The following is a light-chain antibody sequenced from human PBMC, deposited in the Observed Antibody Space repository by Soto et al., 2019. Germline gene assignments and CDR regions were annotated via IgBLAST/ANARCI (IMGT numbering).Light chain of an antibody. J-gene: IGLJ1*01. CDR2: DVT. CDR1: NSDLGDSDY. V-gene: IGLV2-11*01. Sequence: QSVLTQPRSVSGSPEQSVTISCTGTNSDLGDSDYVSWYQQHPGKAPKVVIYDVTKRPSGVPDRFSGSKSGNTASLTISGLQAEDEADYYCSSSAGIYSNSVFGTGTKVTVL. CDR3: SSSAGIYSNSV.